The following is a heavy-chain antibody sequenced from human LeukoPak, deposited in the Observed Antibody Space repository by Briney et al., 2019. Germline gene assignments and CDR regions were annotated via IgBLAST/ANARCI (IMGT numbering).Heavy chain of an antibody. J-gene: IGHJ3*02. CDR1: GGSISSYY. CDR3: ARGLPSYSSGWDAFDI. D-gene: IGHD6-19*01. CDR2: IYYSGST. Sequence: PSETLSLTCTVSGGSISSYYWSWIRQPPGKGLEWIGYIYYSGSTNYNPSLKSRVTISVDTSKNHFSLKLISVTTADTAVYFCARGLPSYSSGWDAFDIWGQGTIVTVSS. V-gene: IGHV4-59*01.